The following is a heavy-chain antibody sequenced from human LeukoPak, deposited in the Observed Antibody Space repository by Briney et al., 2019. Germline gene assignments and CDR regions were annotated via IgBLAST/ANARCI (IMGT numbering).Heavy chain of an antibody. J-gene: IGHJ4*02. D-gene: IGHD3-10*01. CDR1: GDSMYSYY. CDR2: INHSGST. V-gene: IGHV4-34*01. CDR3: ASQYYCGSGFDY. Sequence: PSETLSLTCTVSGDSMYSYYWSWIRQPPGKGLEWIGEINHSGSTYYNPSLKSRVTISVDRSKNQFSLKLSSVTAADTAVYYCASQYYCGSGFDYWGQGTLVTVSS.